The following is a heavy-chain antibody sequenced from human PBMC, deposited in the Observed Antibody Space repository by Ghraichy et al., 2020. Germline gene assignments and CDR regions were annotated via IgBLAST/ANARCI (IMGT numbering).Heavy chain of an antibody. Sequence: GGSLRLSCAASGFPFDDYAMHWVRQAPGKGLEWFSGITWNSGIIGYADSVKGRFTISRDNAKNSLYLQMNSLRAEDTALYYCAKDQLRYCSSPACYVMDVWGQGTTVTVSS. CDR2: ITWNSGII. D-gene: IGHD2-2*01. CDR3: AKDQLRYCSSPACYVMDV. V-gene: IGHV3-9*01. CDR1: GFPFDDYA. J-gene: IGHJ6*02.